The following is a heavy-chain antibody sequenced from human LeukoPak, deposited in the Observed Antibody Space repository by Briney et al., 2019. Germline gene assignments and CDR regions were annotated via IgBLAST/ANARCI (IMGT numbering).Heavy chain of an antibody. V-gene: IGHV4-61*01. CDR1: GGSVSSGSYY. CDR3: AGITHGDYVLDY. J-gene: IGHJ4*02. CDR2: IYYNGST. Sequence: SETLSLTCTVSGGSVSSGSYYWSWIRQPPGKGLEWIGYIYYNGSTNYNHSLQSRVTISVDTFKKQFSLKLSSVTAADTAVYYCAGITHGDYVLDYWGQGTLVTVSS. D-gene: IGHD4-17*01.